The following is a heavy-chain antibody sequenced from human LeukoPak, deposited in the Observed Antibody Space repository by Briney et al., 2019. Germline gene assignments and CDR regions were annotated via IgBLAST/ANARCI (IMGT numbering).Heavy chain of an antibody. V-gene: IGHV1-69*04. D-gene: IGHD6-19*01. CDR1: GGTFSSYA. Sequence: SVKVSCKASGGTFSSYAISWVRQAPGQGLEWMGRIIPILGIANYAQKFQGRVTITADKSTSTAYMELSSLRSEDTAVYYCARASGVAVAATDWGQGTLVTVSS. CDR2: IIPILGIA. CDR3: ARASGVAVAATD. J-gene: IGHJ4*02.